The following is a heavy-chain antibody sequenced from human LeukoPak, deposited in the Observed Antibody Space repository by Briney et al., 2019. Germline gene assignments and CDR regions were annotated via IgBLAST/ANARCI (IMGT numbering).Heavy chain of an antibody. CDR2: IYSGGST. V-gene: IGHV3-53*01. CDR3: ASAQGGVILPYYFHH. CDR1: GFTVSSIY. J-gene: IGHJ1*01. Sequence: GGSLRLSCAASGFTVSSIYMSWVRRAPGKGLEWVSVIYSGGSTYYADSVKGRFTISRDNSKNTVDLQMSSLRAEDTAVYFCASAQGGVILPYYFHHWGQGTLVTVSS. D-gene: IGHD3-16*02.